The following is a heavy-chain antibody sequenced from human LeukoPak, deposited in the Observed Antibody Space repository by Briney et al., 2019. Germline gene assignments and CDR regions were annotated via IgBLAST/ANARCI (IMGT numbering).Heavy chain of an antibody. CDR1: GFTFSSYW. CDR2: IKQDGSEK. D-gene: IGHD2-2*01. J-gene: IGHJ6*03. V-gene: IGHV3-7*03. CDR3: ATCTSCYELYYYYYYMDV. Sequence: PGGSLRLSCAASGFTFSSYWMSWVRQAPGKGLEWVANIKQDGSEKYYVDSVKGRFTISRDNAKNSLYLQMNSLRAEDTAVYYCATCTSCYELYYYYYYMDVWGKGTTVTISS.